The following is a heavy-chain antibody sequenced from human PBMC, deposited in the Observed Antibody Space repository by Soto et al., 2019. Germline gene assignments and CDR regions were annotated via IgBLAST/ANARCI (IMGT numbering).Heavy chain of an antibody. V-gene: IGHV4-4*07. J-gene: IGHJ5*02. CDR1: GGSITGYY. CDR3: ATDPLEGGWAARPGSWSDP. Sequence: SETLSLTCTVSGGSITGYYWSWIRQPAGTGLVGRGLEWIGRFYHTGYTTYNRSLRGLCTMSLDTSRNQISLKLTSATAADTAISYCATDPLEGGWAARPGSWSDPWGLGTLVPVSS. D-gene: IGHD6-6*01. CDR2: FYHTGYT.